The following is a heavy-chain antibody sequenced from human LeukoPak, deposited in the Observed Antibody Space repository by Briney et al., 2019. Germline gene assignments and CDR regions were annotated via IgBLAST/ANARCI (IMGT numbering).Heavy chain of an antibody. D-gene: IGHD6-19*01. CDR1: GFTFSSYE. CDR2: ISSFSSTI. CDR3: ARAGYSSGWYYNYYYYYMDV. Sequence: GGSLRLSCAASGFTFSSYEMNWVRQAPGKGLEWVSYISSFSSTIYYADSVMGRFTISRDNAKNSLYLQMNSLRAEDTAVYYCARAGYSSGWYYNYYYYYMDVWGKGTTVTISS. V-gene: IGHV3-48*03. J-gene: IGHJ6*03.